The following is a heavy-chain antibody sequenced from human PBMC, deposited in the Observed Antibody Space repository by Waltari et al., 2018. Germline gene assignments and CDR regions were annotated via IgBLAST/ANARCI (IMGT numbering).Heavy chain of an antibody. J-gene: IGHJ4*02. CDR2: INHSGST. V-gene: IGHV4-34*01. Sequence: VQLQRRTAGLLKPSDTLSLTCSVYGGSFIRYYWSWVRKPPAKGVEWIGEINHSGSTNYNPSLKSRVTIAVDTSKNQFSLKLSSVTAADTAVYYCARHDYGIVTAEDNKYYFDYWGQGTLVTVSS. CDR3: ARHDYGIVTAEDNKYYFDY. CDR1: GGSFIRYY. D-gene: IGHD3-9*01.